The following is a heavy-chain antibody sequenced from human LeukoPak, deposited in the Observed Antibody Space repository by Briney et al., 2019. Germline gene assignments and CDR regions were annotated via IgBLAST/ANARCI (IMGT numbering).Heavy chain of an antibody. V-gene: IGHV4-59*01. Sequence: PSETLSLTCSVSGAPINGYFWNWVRQTPEKGLEWIGYVSHTGATTSNPTLKSRVSITIDTSKSQISLSMTSVTAADSALYYCARDRRGSYYTFDLWGPGTIVSVS. CDR1: GAPINGYF. J-gene: IGHJ3*01. D-gene: IGHD1-26*01. CDR3: ARDRRGSYYTFDL. CDR2: VSHTGAT.